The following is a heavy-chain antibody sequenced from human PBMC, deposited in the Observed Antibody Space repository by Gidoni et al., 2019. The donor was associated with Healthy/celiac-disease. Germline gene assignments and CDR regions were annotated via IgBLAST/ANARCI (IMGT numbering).Heavy chain of an antibody. Sequence: QVQLVESGGGVVQPWRSLRLSCAASGFSFRRYAIRWVRQAPGKGLEWVAVISYDGSNKYYADSVKGRFTISRDNSKNTLYLQMNSLRAEDTAVYYCARDGYKWELVNLPFFDYWGQGTRVTVSS. CDR3: ARDGYKWELVNLPFFDY. CDR1: GFSFRRYA. CDR2: ISYDGSNK. J-gene: IGHJ4*02. D-gene: IGHD1-26*01. V-gene: IGHV3-30-3*01.